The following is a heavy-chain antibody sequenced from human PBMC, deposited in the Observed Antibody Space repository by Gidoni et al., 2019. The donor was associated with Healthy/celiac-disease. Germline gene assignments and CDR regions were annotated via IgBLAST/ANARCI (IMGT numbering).Heavy chain of an antibody. J-gene: IGHJ4*02. CDR3: ARGGEPYYYGSGSSSTLSR. V-gene: IGHV1-69*01. D-gene: IGHD3-10*01. Sequence: QVQLVQSGAEVKKPGSSVKVSCKASGGTFSSYAISWGRQAPGQGLEWMGGIIPIFGTANYAQKFQGRVTITADESTSTAYMELSSLRSEDTAVYYCARGGEPYYYGSGSSSTLSRWGQGTLVTVSS. CDR2: IIPIFGTA. CDR1: GGTFSSYA.